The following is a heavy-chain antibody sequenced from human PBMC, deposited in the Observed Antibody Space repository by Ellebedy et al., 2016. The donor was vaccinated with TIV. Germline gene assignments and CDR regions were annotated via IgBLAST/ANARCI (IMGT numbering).Heavy chain of an antibody. V-gene: IGHV4-34*01. D-gene: IGHD6-19*01. Sequence: SETLSLTXTVSGGSISSYYWSWIRQPPGKGLEWIGEINHSGSTNYNPSLKSRVTISVDTSKNQFSLKLSSVTAADTAVYYCASSSRGWYRYYYYGMDVWGQGTTVTVSS. CDR2: INHSGST. J-gene: IGHJ6*02. CDR3: ASSSRGWYRYYYYGMDV. CDR1: GGSISSYY.